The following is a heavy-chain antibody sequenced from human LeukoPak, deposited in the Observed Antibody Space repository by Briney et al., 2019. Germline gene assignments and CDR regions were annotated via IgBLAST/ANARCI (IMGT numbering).Heavy chain of an antibody. CDR1: GFTFSSYA. Sequence: GGSLRLSCAASGFTFSSYAMHWVRQAPGKGLEWVAVISCDGSNKYYADSVKGRFTISRDNSKNTLYLLMNSLRAEDTAVYYCARSVVVAATPYYFDYWGQGTLVTVSS. V-gene: IGHV3-30-3*01. D-gene: IGHD2-15*01. CDR3: ARSVVVAATPYYFDY. CDR2: ISCDGSNK. J-gene: IGHJ4*02.